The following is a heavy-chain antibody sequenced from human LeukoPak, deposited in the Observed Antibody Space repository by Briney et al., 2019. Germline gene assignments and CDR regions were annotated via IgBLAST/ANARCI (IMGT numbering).Heavy chain of an antibody. Sequence: PGGSLRLSCAASGFTFSSYSMNWVRQAPGKGLELVSSISSSSSYIYYADSVKGRFTISRDNAKNSLYLRMNSLRAEDTAVYYCARGTGPVDYWGQGTLVTVSS. D-gene: IGHD1-1*01. V-gene: IGHV3-21*01. J-gene: IGHJ4*02. CDR1: GFTFSSYS. CDR3: ARGTGPVDY. CDR2: ISSSSSYI.